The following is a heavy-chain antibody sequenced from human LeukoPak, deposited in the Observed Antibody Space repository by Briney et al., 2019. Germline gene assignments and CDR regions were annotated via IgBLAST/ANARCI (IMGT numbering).Heavy chain of an antibody. CDR3: ARDSYYYDSSGSVDY. CDR1: GFTFSSYG. J-gene: IGHJ4*02. CDR2: IWYDGSNK. Sequence: GGSLRLSCAASGFTFSSYGMHWVRQAPGKGLEWVAVIWYDGSNKYYADSVKGRFTISRDNSKNTLYLQMNSLRAEDTAVYYCARDSYYYDSSGSVDYWGQGTLVTVSS. D-gene: IGHD3-22*01. V-gene: IGHV3-33*01.